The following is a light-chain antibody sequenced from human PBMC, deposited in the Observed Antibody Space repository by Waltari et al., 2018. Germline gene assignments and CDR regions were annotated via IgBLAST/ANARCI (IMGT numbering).Light chain of an antibody. Sequence: QSVLTQPPSASGTPGPRVTISCSGSNSNIGRNAVNWYQQLPEPAPKLLIYTDNQRPSGVPDRFSGSKSGTSASLAISGLQSEDEADYHCATWDDSLNGWVFGGGTKVTVL. CDR2: TDN. CDR1: NSNIGRNA. CDR3: ATWDDSLNGWV. V-gene: IGLV1-44*01. J-gene: IGLJ3*02.